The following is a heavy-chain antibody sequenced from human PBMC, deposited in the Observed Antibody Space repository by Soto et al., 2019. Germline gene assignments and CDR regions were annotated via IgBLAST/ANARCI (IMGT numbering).Heavy chain of an antibody. D-gene: IGHD2-2*01. CDR2: ISSSSSYI. Sequence: GGSLRLSCVASGFTFSSYNMNWVRRAPGKGLEWVSSISSSSSYIYYADSVKGRFTISRDNAKNSLYLQMNSLRAEDTAVYYCARASGPVDAFDIWGQGTMVTVSS. J-gene: IGHJ3*02. V-gene: IGHV3-21*01. CDR1: GFTFSSYN. CDR3: ARASGPVDAFDI.